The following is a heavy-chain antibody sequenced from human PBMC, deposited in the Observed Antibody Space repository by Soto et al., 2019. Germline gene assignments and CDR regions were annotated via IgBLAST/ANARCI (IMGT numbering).Heavy chain of an antibody. CDR2: IYYSGST. J-gene: IGHJ4*02. D-gene: IGHD3-10*01. CDR1: GGSISSGGYY. CDR3: ARDKLGSGSYLDY. V-gene: IGHV4-31*03. Sequence: QVQLQESGPGLVKPSQTLSLTCTVSGGSISSGGYYWSWIRQHPGKGLECIGYIYYSGSTYYNPSLKSRVTISVDTSKSQFSLKLSSVTAADTAVYYCARDKLGSGSYLDYWCQGTLVTVSS.